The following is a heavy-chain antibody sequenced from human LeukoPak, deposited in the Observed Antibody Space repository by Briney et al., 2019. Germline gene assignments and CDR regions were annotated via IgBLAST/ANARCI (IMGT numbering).Heavy chain of an antibody. V-gene: IGHV3-7*01. CDR3: ARDNSLDV. CDR2: IKQDGSEK. D-gene: IGHD2/OR15-2a*01. CDR1: GFTFDDYA. Sequence: GGSLRLSCAASGFTFDDYAMHWVRQAPGKGLEWVANIKQDGSEKYYVDSVKGRFTISRDNAKNSLYLQMNSLRAEDTAVYYCARDNSLDVWGKGTTVTISS. J-gene: IGHJ6*04.